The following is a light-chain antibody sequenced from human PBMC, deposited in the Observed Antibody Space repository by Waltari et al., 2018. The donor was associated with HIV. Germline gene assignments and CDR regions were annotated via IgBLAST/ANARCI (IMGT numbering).Light chain of an antibody. CDR2: GAS. Sequence: VMTQFPAPLPVPPGGRVALSCRASQTVSTKLAWYQQKPGQAPRLLIYGASTRAPGLPARFSGSGSGREFTLTITNVQSEDSAVYFCQQYNNWPPNTFGQGTKLEIK. V-gene: IGKV3-15*01. J-gene: IGKJ2*01. CDR3: QQYNNWPPNT. CDR1: QTVSTK.